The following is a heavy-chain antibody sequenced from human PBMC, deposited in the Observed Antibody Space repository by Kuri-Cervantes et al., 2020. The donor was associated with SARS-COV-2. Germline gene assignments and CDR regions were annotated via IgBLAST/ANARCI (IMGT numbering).Heavy chain of an antibody. V-gene: IGHV3-11*03. Sequence: GGSLRLSCAASGFTFSDYYMSWIRQAPGKGLEWVSYISSSSSYTNYADSVKGRFTISRNNAKNTLYLQMNSLRAEDTAVYYCAKWEYQLLWPFDYWGQGTLVTVSS. D-gene: IGHD2-2*01. J-gene: IGHJ4*02. CDR2: ISSSSSYT. CDR3: AKWEYQLLWPFDY. CDR1: GFTFSDYY.